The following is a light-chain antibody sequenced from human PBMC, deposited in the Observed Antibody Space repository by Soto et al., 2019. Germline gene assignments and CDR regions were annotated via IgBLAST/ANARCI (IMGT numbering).Light chain of an antibody. J-gene: IGLJ1*01. CDR1: SSDVGGYKY. V-gene: IGLV2-14*01. CDR2: DVS. Sequence: QSVLTQPASVCGSPGQSITISSTGTSSDVGGYKYVSWYQQHPGKAPKVMIYDVSNRPSGVSNRFSGSKSGNTASLTISGLQAEDEADYYCSSFKVFGTGTKVTVL. CDR3: SSFKV.